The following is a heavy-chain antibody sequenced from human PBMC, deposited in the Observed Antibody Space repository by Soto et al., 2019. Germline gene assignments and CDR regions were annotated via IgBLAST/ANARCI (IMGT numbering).Heavy chain of an antibody. CDR3: ARAGYCSGGRCYDLAWFDP. Sequence: QVQLVESGGGVVQPGRSLRLSCAASGFTFSSYGMHWVRQAPGKGLEWVAVIWYDGSNKYYADSVKGRFTISRDNSKNTLYLQMNSLRAEDPAVYYCARAGYCSGGRCYDLAWFDPWGQGTLVTVSS. CDR2: IWYDGSNK. V-gene: IGHV3-33*01. D-gene: IGHD2-15*01. CDR1: GFTFSSYG. J-gene: IGHJ5*02.